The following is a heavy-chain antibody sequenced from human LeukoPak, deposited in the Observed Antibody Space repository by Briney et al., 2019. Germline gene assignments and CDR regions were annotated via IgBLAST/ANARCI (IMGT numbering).Heavy chain of an antibody. CDR2: ISGSGGST. D-gene: IGHD1-26*01. V-gene: IGHV3-23*01. CDR1: GFTFSSYA. CDR3: AKVGDANSGSSADF. J-gene: IGHJ4*02. Sequence: GGPLRLPCAASGFTFSSYAMSWVRQAPGKGLEWVSAISGSGGSTYYADSVKGRFTISRDNSKNTLYLQMNSLRAEDTAVYYCAKVGDANSGSSADFWGQGTLVTVSS.